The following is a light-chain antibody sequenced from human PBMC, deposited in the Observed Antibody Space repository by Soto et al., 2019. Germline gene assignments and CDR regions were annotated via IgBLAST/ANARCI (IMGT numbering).Light chain of an antibody. CDR3: QQYNSYPYT. V-gene: IGKV1-5*01. J-gene: IGKJ2*01. Sequence: DIQMTLSPSALSASVKDRVTITCRASQSISSWLAWYQQKPGKAPKLLIYDASSLESGVPSRFSGSGSGTEFTLTISSLQPDDFATYYCQQYNSYPYTLGQGTKVDI. CDR2: DAS. CDR1: QSISSW.